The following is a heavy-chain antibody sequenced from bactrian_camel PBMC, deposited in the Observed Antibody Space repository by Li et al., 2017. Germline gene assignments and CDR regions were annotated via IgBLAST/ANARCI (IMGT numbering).Heavy chain of an antibody. J-gene: IGHJ4*01. Sequence: HVQLVESGGGSVQAGGSPRLSCYVSGHSRGSNCVGWYRLPPGKEAEGVATIYTNGGISDYADSVKGRFTISQENAKNTVYLQMNSLKPEDTAMYYCAARTRRRGRWDLYGGYDYWGQGTQVTVS. V-gene: IGHV3S53*01. CDR1: GHSRGSNC. CDR3: AARTRRRGRWDLYGGYDY. D-gene: IGHD7*01. CDR2: IYTNGGIS.